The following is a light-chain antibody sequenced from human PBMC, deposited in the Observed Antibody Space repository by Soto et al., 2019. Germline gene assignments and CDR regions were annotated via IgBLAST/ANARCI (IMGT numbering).Light chain of an antibody. CDR2: WAS. Sequence: ETVMAQSPATLSVSPGETATLSCRASQSVSSKLAWYQQKPGQPPNLLIYWASTRHSGVPDRFSGSGSGTDFTLTINSLQPDDFATYYCQQYNSYSSWTFGQGTKVDIK. V-gene: IGKV3-15*01. CDR3: QQYNSYSSWT. J-gene: IGKJ1*01. CDR1: QSVSSK.